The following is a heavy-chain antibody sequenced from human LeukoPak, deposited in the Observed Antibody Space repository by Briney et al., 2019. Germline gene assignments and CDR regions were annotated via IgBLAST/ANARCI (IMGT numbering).Heavy chain of an antibody. CDR1: GFTFSSYA. CDR2: ISGSGGST. J-gene: IGHJ4*02. D-gene: IGHD4-17*01. Sequence: GGSLRLSCAASGFTFSSYAMSWVRQAPGKGLEWVSAISGSGGSTYYADSVKGRFTISRDNTKNTLYLQMNSLRAEDTAVYYCASSRYGDYEYYFDYWGQGTLVTVSS. V-gene: IGHV3-23*01. CDR3: ASSRYGDYEYYFDY.